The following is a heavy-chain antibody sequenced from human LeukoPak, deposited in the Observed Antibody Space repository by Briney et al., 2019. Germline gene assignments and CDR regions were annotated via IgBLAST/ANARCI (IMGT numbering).Heavy chain of an antibody. V-gene: IGHV4-34*01. J-gene: IGHJ5*02. CDR3: ARGVPYNWFDP. Sequence: SETLSLTCAVYGGSFSGYYWSWIRQPPGKGLEWIGYIYHSGSTYYNPSLKSRVTISVDRSKNQFSLKLSSVTAADTAVYYCARGVPYNWFDPWGQGTLVTVSS. CDR1: GGSFSGYY. CDR2: IYHSGST.